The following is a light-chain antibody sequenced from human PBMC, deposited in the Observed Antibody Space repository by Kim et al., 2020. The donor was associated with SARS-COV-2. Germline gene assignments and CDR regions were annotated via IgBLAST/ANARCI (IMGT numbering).Light chain of an antibody. CDR1: SGINIDTYR. Sequence: QLVLTQPPSLSASPGASASLTCTLRSGINIDTYRIHWYQQKPGSPPQYLLRYKSDSDNLRGSGVPSRFSGSKDASANAGILVISGLQSEDEADYYCMISHNNVVIFGGGTKLTVL. V-gene: IGLV5-45*01. CDR2: YKSDSDN. CDR3: MISHNNVVI. J-gene: IGLJ2*01.